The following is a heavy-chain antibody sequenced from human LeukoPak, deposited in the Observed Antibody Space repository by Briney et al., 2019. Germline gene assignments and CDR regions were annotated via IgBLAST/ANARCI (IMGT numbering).Heavy chain of an antibody. V-gene: IGHV3-33*08. CDR3: ARGGDYDILTGFDY. CDR1: GFTFSSYA. CDR2: IWYDGSNK. J-gene: IGHJ4*02. D-gene: IGHD3-9*01. Sequence: GGSLRLSCAASGFTFSSYAMSWVRQAPGKGLEWVAVIWYDGSNKYYADSVKGRFTISRDNSKNTLYLQMNSLRAEDTAVYYCARGGDYDILTGFDYWGQGTLVTVSS.